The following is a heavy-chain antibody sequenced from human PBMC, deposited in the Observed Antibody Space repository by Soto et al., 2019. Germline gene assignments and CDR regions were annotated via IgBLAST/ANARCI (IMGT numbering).Heavy chain of an antibody. J-gene: IGHJ4*02. CDR1: GYTFANYG. CDR2: NT. CDR3: ARGGPLIYGGSWNYYFDY. D-gene: IGHD1-7*01. Sequence: QVQLVQSGAEVKEPGASVKISCKTSGYTFANYGVTWVRQAPGQGLEWVGCNTDYAQKFQGTVTMTRDTSTSTAYLELRSLKSDDTAVYYCARGGPLIYGGSWNYYFDYWGQGTLVTVSS. V-gene: IGHV1-18*01.